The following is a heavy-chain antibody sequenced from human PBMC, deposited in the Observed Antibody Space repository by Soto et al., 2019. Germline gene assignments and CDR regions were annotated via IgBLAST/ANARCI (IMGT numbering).Heavy chain of an antibody. CDR2: IYYSGST. CDR1: GGSISSSSYY. J-gene: IGHJ4*02. Sequence: PSETLSLTCTVSGGSISSSSYYWGWIRQPPGKGLEWIGSIYYSGSTYYNPSLKSRGTRSVDTAKNQFSLKLSSVSAADTAVDDCPSRYGSRSYYKALLHYWGQGTLVTVSS. CDR3: PSRYGSRSYYKALLHY. V-gene: IGHV4-39*01. D-gene: IGHD3-10*01.